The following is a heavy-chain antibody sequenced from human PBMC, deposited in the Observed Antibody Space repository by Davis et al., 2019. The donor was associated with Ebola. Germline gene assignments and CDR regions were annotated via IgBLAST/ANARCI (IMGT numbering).Heavy chain of an antibody. CDR3: AREGATVTTIWFDP. Sequence: GESLKISCAASGFTFSSYSMNWVRQAPGKVLEWVSSISRSSTYIYYADSVKGRFTISRDNAKNSLYLQMNSLRAEDTAVYYCAREGATVTTIWFDPWGQGTLVTVSS. CDR1: GFTFSSYS. J-gene: IGHJ5*02. CDR2: ISRSSTYI. D-gene: IGHD4-17*01. V-gene: IGHV3-21*01.